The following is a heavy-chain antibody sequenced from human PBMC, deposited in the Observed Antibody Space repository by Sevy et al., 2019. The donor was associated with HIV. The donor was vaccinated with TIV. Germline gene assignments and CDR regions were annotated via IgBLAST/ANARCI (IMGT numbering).Heavy chain of an antibody. CDR1: GISFTTSG. Sequence: GGSLILSCVVSGISFTTSGMHWVRQAPGKGLEWVAVISYHGRDKFYAESLKGRPTISRDNSKNMLYLQMNSLRAEDTAVYYCAKDFTGYNGMDVWGQGTKVTVSS. CDR3: AKDFTGYNGMDV. D-gene: IGHD3-9*01. CDR2: ISYHGRDK. J-gene: IGHJ6*02. V-gene: IGHV3-30*18.